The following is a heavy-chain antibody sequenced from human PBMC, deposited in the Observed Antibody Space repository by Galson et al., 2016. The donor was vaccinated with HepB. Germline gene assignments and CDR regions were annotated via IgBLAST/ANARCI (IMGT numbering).Heavy chain of an antibody. CDR2: VHYDGDTT. CDR3: AKTYGDYHIGQWDY. CDR1: GFTFSNYP. J-gene: IGHJ4*02. D-gene: IGHD4-17*01. V-gene: IGHV3-23*01. Sequence: SLRLSCAASGFTFSNYPMSWVRQAAGKGLEWVSSVHYDGDTTYYSDSVKGRFTIFRDQSKNTVYLQMNSLRVEDTAVDCCAKTYGDYHIGQWDYWGQGTLVTVSS.